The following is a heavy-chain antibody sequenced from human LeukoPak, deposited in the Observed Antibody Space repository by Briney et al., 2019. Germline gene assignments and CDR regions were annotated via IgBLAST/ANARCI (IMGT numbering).Heavy chain of an antibody. CDR2: IGPSSSNI. D-gene: IGHD2-15*01. CDR3: GRVPATAISPTHMDV. Sequence: GGSLRLSCAASGFTFSTSTMNWVRQAPGQGLEWVSSIGPSSSNIYYTDSVRGRFTISRDNAKNSLYLQMNSLKTEDTAVYYCGRVPATAISPTHMDVWGKGTTVTVSS. CDR1: GFTFSTST. J-gene: IGHJ6*03. V-gene: IGHV3-21*03.